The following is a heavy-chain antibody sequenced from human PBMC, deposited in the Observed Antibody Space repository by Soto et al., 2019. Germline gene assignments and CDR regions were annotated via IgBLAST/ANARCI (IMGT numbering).Heavy chain of an antibody. V-gene: IGHV2-26*01. CDR3: ARRHLAVAVSPWFDP. D-gene: IGHD6-19*01. Sequence: QVTLKESGPVLVKPTETLTLRCTVSGLSITDSEMGVSWIRQPPGQPLEWLAHIDSSGEKSYRTFLKIRLAISKYTSKSQIVLTMTNMDPADTATYYCARRHLAVAVSPWFDPWGQGIPVTVSS. J-gene: IGHJ5*02. CDR1: GLSITDSEMG. CDR2: IDSSGEK.